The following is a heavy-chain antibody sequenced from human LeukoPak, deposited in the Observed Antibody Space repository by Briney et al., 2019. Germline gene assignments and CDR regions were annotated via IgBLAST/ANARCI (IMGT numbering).Heavy chain of an antibody. CDR1: GGSISSYY. D-gene: IGHD2-15*01. V-gene: IGHV4-4*07. Sequence: SETLSLTCTVSGGSISSYYWSWIRQPAGKGLEWIGRIYTSGSTNYNPSLKSGVTMSVDTPKNQFSLKLSSVTAADTAVYYCAREGYCSGGSCFRWFDPWGQRTLVTVSS. CDR2: IYTSGST. J-gene: IGHJ5*02. CDR3: AREGYCSGGSCFRWFDP.